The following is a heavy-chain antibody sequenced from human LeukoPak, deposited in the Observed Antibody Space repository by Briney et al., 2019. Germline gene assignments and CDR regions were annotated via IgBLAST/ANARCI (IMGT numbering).Heavy chain of an antibody. CDR3: ARDPRPVLLWFGESPNWFDP. CDR1: GYTFTSYG. J-gene: IGHJ5*02. V-gene: IGHV1-18*01. CDR2: ISAYNGNT. D-gene: IGHD3-10*01. Sequence: GASVKVSCKXSGYTFTSYGISWVRQAPGQGLEWMGWISAYNGNTNYAQKLQGRVTMTTDTSTSTAYMELRSLRSDDTAVYYCARDPRPVLLWFGESPNWFDPWGQGTLVTVSS.